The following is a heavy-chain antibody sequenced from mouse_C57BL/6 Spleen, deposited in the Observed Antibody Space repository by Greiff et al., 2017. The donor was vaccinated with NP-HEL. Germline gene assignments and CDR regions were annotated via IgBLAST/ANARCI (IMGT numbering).Heavy chain of an antibody. D-gene: IGHD2-1*01. Sequence: DVKLQESGAELVKPGASVKLSCTASGFNIKDYYMHWVKQRTEQGLEWIGRIDPEDGETKYAPKFQGKATITADTSSNTAYLQLSSLTSEDTAVYYCARTNPLYGNFYYFDYWGQGTTLTVSS. V-gene: IGHV14-2*01. CDR3: ARTNPLYGNFYYFDY. CDR2: IDPEDGET. CDR1: GFNIKDYY. J-gene: IGHJ2*01.